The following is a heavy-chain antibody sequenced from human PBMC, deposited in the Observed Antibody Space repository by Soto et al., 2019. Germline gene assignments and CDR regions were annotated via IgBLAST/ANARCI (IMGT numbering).Heavy chain of an antibody. CDR2: IIPIFGTA. D-gene: IGHD3-22*01. Sequence: SVKVSCKASGGTFSSYAISWVRQAPGQGLEWMGGIIPIFGTANYAQKFQGRVTITADESTSTAYMELSSLRSEDTAVYYCACYYDSSGYYYCGMDVWGQGTTVTVSS. CDR3: ACYYDSSGYYYCGMDV. V-gene: IGHV1-69*13. J-gene: IGHJ6*02. CDR1: GGTFSSYA.